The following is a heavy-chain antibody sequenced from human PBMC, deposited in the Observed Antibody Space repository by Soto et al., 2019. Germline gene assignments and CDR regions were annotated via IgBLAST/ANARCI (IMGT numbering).Heavy chain of an antibody. Sequence: GGSLRLSCAPSGLSVSNNYMSWVRQAPGKGLEWVSVIYSGGTTYYADSVKGRFIISRDIFKNMLYLQTNSLRADDTAVYYCARDYRLMVGGAGFDYWGQGVLVTSPQ. CDR3: ARDYRLMVGGAGFDY. CDR2: IYSGGTT. D-gene: IGHD3-10*01. J-gene: IGHJ4*02. CDR1: GLSVSNNY. V-gene: IGHV3-66*01.